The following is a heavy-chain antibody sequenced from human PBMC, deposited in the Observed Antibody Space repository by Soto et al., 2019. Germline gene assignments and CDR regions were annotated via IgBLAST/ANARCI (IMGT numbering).Heavy chain of an antibody. CDR3: ARARYRSSGSFDP. CDR1: GDSVSSYSAA. V-gene: IGHV6-1*01. CDR2: TYYRSRFFS. J-gene: IGHJ5*02. Sequence: SQTLSLTCAISGDSVSSYSAAWNWIRQSPSGGLEWLGRTYYRSRFFSDYAESVKSRIIINPDTSKNVFSLQLKSVTPDDTAVYFCARARYRSSGSFDPWGQGTPVTVSS. D-gene: IGHD6-6*01.